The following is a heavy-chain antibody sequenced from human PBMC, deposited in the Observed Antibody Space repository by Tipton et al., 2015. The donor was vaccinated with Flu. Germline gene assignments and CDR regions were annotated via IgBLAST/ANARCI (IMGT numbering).Heavy chain of an antibody. CDR1: GGSISSNGYY. V-gene: IGHV4-31*03. J-gene: IGHJ4*02. D-gene: IGHD3-16*01. CDR2: IYHSGTT. CDR3: ARLGEFFDY. Sequence: TLSLTCTVSGGSISSNGYYWSWIRQHPGQGLEWIGYIYHSGTTYYNPSLKSRFTISVDTSKNQFSLKLSSVTAADTAVYYCARLGEFFDYWGQGTLVTVSS.